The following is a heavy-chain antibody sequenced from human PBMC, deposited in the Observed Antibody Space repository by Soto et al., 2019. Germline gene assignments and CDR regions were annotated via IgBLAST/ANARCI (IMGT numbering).Heavy chain of an antibody. V-gene: IGHV4-59*01. CDR2: IYHSGST. J-gene: IGHJ6*02. D-gene: IGHD2-15*01. CDR1: GGSIGVDS. Sequence: SETLSLTCTVSGGSIGVDSWSWIRQSPGKGLDFIGYIYHSGSTNYNPSLKSRVTISMDTSKNQFSLRLSSVTAADKAVYYCARAGIVKADYAMDVWGQGTTVPVSS. CDR3: ARAGIVKADYAMDV.